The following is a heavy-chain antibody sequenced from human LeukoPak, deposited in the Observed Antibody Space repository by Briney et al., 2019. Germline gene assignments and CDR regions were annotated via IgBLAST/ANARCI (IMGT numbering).Heavy chain of an antibody. V-gene: IGHV4-34*01. CDR2: INHSGST. D-gene: IGHD3-10*01. CDR3: ARLRERAIIMVRGVILTPRLDP. Sequence: SDTQSLMCAVYGGSFSGYYWSWIRQPPGKGLEWLGEINHSGSTNYNPSLKSRVTISVDTSKNQFSLKLSSVTAADTAVYYCARLRERAIIMVRGVILTPRLDPWGERTQVTVSS. CDR1: GGSFSGYY. J-gene: IGHJ5*02.